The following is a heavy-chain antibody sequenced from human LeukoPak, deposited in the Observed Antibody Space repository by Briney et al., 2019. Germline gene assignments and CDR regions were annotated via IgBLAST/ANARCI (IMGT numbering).Heavy chain of an antibody. CDR2: INPNSGGT. CDR1: GYTFTGYY. Sequence: GASVKVSCKASGYTFTGYYMHWVRQAPGQGLEWMGWINPNSGGTNYAQKFQGRVTMTRDTSISTAYMELSRLRSDDTAVYYCAREKMATIGNWFDPWGQGTLVTVSS. V-gene: IGHV1-2*02. CDR3: AREKMATIGNWFDP. D-gene: IGHD5-24*01. J-gene: IGHJ5*02.